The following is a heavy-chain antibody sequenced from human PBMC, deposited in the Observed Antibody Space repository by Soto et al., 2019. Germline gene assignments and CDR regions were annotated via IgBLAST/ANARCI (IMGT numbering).Heavy chain of an antibody. CDR1: GYTFTNYG. J-gene: IGHJ5*02. V-gene: IGHV1-18*01. CDR2: ISAYNGNT. Sequence: QVQLVQSGAEVKKPGASVKVYCKASGYTFTNYGISWVRQAPGQGLEWMGWISAYNGNTNYAQKLQGRDTMTTDTSTSTAYMELRSLSTDDTPVYYCAKDLAAAANWFDPWGQGTLFTVSS. CDR3: AKDLAAAANWFDP. D-gene: IGHD6-13*01.